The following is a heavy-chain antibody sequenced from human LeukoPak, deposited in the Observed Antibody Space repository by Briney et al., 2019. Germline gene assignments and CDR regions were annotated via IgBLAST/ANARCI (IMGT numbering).Heavy chain of an antibody. CDR1: GFDFSTYA. CDR3: AELGITMIGGV. J-gene: IGHJ6*04. D-gene: IGHD3-10*02. CDR2: IRSDGSIQ. Sequence: GGSLRLSCAASGFDFSTYAMHWVRQALGKGLEWVSFIRSDGSIQYYSDSVEGRFTISRDNAKNSLYLQMNSLRAEDTAVYYCAELGITMIGGVWGKGTTVTISS. V-gene: IGHV3-30*02.